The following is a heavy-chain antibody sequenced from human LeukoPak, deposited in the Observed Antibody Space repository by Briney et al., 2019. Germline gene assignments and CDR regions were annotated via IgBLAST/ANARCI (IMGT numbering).Heavy chain of an antibody. V-gene: IGHV1-46*01. J-gene: IGHJ4*02. D-gene: IGHD6-19*01. CDR2: INPSGGST. CDR1: GYTFTSYY. CDR3: ARDEQWLTQGRCYFDY. Sequence: ASVKVSCKASGYTFTSYYMHWVRQAPGQGLEWMGIINPSGGSTSYAQKFQGRVTMTRDTSTSTVYMELSSLRSEDTAVYYCARDEQWLTQGRCYFDYWGQGTLVTVSS.